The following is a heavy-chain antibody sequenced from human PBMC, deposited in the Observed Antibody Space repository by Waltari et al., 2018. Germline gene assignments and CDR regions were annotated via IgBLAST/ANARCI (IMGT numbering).Heavy chain of an antibody. CDR2: INTKTWNP. J-gene: IGHJ4*02. Sequence: QVQLVQSGSELKKPGASVKVSCKASGYIFTNYAMNWVRQAPGQGLEWMGGINTKTWNPTYAQGFRGRFVFSLDTSVSTASLQISSLKAEDTAVYYCARGIQLWGRGSWYFDNWGQGTLVTVSS. V-gene: IGHV7-4-1*02. CDR1: GYIFTNYA. CDR3: ARGIQLWGRGSWYFDN. D-gene: IGHD3-16*01.